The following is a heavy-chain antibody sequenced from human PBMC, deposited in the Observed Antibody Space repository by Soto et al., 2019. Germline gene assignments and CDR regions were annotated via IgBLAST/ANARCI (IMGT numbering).Heavy chain of an antibody. CDR3: ARERRDGYNFYYYYHHGMEV. V-gene: IGHV4-31*03. Sequence: TLSLTCTVSGGSSSSGGYYWSWIRQHPGKGLEWIGYIYYSGSTYYNPSLKSRVSIAVDTSKNQFSLKLISVTAACTAVYYFARERRDGYNFYYYYHHGMEVWGQGTTVTASS. J-gene: IGHJ6*02. CDR2: IYYSGST. D-gene: IGHD5-12*01. CDR1: GGSSSSGGYY.